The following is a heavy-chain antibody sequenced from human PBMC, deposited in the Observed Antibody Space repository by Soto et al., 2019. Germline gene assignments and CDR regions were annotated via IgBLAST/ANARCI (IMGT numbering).Heavy chain of an antibody. Sequence: ASVKVSCKASGYTFTSYDINWVRQATGQGLEWMGWMNPNSGNTGYAQKFQGRVTMTRNTSISTAYMELSSLRSEDTAVYYCATAGVRGTWDYYYGMDVWGQGTTVTVSS. D-gene: IGHD3-10*01. J-gene: IGHJ6*02. CDR2: MNPNSGNT. CDR3: ATAGVRGTWDYYYGMDV. CDR1: GYTFTSYD. V-gene: IGHV1-8*01.